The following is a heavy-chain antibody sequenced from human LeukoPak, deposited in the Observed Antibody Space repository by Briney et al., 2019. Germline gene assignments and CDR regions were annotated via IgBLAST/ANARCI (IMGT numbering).Heavy chain of an antibody. CDR2: IYWNDDK. J-gene: IGHJ4*02. V-gene: IGHV2-5*01. D-gene: IGHD5-18*01. Sequence: SGPTLLQPTPTLTLTFTFSGFSVCTRGVGGGWIRQPPGKALEWLALIYWNDDKRYIPSLKSRLTITKDTSKNQVVLTMTNMDPVDTATYYCAHSGYSYGYGYWGQGTLVTVSS. CDR1: GFSVCTRGVG. CDR3: AHSGYSYGYGY.